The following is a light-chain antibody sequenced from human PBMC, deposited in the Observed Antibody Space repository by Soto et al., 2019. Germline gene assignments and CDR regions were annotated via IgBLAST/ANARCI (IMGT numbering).Light chain of an antibody. CDR3: QSYDGSNPRV. CDR1: SGSIASNY. Sequence: NFMLTQPHSVSESPGKTVTISCTRSSGSIASNYVHWYQQRPGSAPTTVIYEDNQRPSGVPGRFSGSIDSSSNSAPLTISGLKTEDEADYYCQSYDGSNPRVFGGGTKLTVL. CDR2: EDN. J-gene: IGLJ2*01. V-gene: IGLV6-57*03.